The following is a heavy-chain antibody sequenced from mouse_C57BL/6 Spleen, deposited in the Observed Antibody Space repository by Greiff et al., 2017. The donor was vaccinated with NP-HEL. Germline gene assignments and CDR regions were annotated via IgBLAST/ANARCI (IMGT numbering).Heavy chain of an antibody. Sequence: QVQLQQSGAELVRPGTSVKVSCKASGYAFTNYLIEWVKQRPGQGLEWIGVINPGSGGTNYNEKFKGKATLTADKSSSTAYMQLSSLTSEDSAVYFCARFLYGYDGYFDVWGTGTTGTGSS. J-gene: IGHJ1*02. CDR3: ARFLYGYDGYFDV. V-gene: IGHV1-54*01. CDR2: INPGSGGT. CDR1: GYAFTNYL. D-gene: IGHD2-2*01.